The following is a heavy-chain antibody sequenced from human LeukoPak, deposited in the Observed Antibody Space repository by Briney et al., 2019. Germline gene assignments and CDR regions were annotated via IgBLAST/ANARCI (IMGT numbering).Heavy chain of an antibody. CDR3: ARDVGSWYGGAYDY. J-gene: IGHJ4*02. CDR2: IITIFGTA. V-gene: IGHV1-69*13. D-gene: IGHD6-13*01. Sequence: SVKVSCKASGGTFSSYAISWVRQAPGQGLEWMGGIITIFGTANYAQKFQGRVTITADESTSTAYMELSSLRSEDTAVYYCARDVGSWYGGAYDYWGQGTLVTVSS. CDR1: GGTFSSYA.